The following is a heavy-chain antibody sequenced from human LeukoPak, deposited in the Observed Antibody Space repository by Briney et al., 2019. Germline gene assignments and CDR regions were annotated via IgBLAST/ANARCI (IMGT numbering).Heavy chain of an antibody. CDR2: MYSSGNT. D-gene: IGHD3-10*01. J-gene: IGHJ2*01. Sequence: PSETLSLTCTVSGGSISGYFWSWIRQPAGKGLECIGRMYSSGNTNYNPSLKSRVTVSVDTSKNQFSLRLNSVTAADTAVYYCARSQGDYYSEYFDLWGRGTLVTVSS. CDR1: GGSISGYF. V-gene: IGHV4-4*07. CDR3: ARSQGDYYSEYFDL.